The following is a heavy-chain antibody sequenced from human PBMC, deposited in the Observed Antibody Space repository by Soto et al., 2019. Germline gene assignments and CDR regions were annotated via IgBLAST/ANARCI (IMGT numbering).Heavy chain of an antibody. J-gene: IGHJ4*02. CDR1: GFTFSGSA. V-gene: IGHV3-73*01. CDR2: IRSKANSYAT. CDR3: TLPPSSWYG. D-gene: IGHD6-13*01. Sequence: GGSLRLSCAASGFTFSGSAMHWVRQASGKGLEWVGRIRSKANSYATAYAASVKGRFTISRDDSKNTAYLQMNSLKTEDTAVYYCTLPPSSWYGWGQGTLVTVSS.